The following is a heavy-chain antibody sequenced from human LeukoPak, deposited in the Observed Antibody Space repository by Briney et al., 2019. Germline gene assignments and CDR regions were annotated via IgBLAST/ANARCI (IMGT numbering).Heavy chain of an antibody. J-gene: IGHJ6*03. D-gene: IGHD2-21*02. V-gene: IGHV4-34*01. CDR2: INHSGST. Sequence: SETLSLTCAVYGGSFSGYYWSWIRQPPGKGLEWIGEINHSGSTNYNPSLKSRVTISVDTSKNQFSLKLSSVTAADTAVYYCARVLPSLAYCGGDCYFRSKSYYYYYYMDVWGKGTTVTVSS. CDR3: ARVLPSLAYCGGDCYFRSKSYYYYYYMDV. CDR1: GGSFSGYY.